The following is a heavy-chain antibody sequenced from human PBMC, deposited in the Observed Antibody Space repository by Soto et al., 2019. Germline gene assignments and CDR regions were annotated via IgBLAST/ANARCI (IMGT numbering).Heavy chain of an antibody. CDR2: ISYSGST. CDR1: GGSISGYF. Sequence: QVQLQESGPGLVKPSETLSLTCTVSGGSISGYFWSWIRQPPGKGLEWIGYISYSGSTNYNSSLKSRVTMSMDTSKNPFSLRLTSVTAAATAVYYCVRDGAATGSVYLDYWGQGTLVTVSS. D-gene: IGHD6-13*01. J-gene: IGHJ4*02. V-gene: IGHV4-59*01. CDR3: VRDGAATGSVYLDY.